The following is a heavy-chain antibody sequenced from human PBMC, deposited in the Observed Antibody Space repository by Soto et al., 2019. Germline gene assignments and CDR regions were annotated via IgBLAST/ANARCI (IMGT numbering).Heavy chain of an antibody. Sequence: PSETLSLTCAVSCGSISSGGYSWSWIRQPPGKGLEWIGYIYHSGSTYYNPSLKSRVTISVDRSKNQFSLKLSSVTAADTAVYYCLSHASYYDILTGYSKREFDYWGQGTLVTVSS. J-gene: IGHJ4*02. V-gene: IGHV4-30-2*01. CDR1: CGSISSGGYS. CDR2: IYHSGST. D-gene: IGHD3-9*01. CDR3: LSHASYYDILTGYSKREFDY.